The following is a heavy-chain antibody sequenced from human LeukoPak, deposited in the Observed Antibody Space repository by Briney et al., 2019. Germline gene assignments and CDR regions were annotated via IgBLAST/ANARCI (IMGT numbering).Heavy chain of an antibody. CDR1: GGSFSGYY. CDR3: AKAGYSSSWGRFDP. Sequence: SETLSLTCAVYGGSFSGYYWSWIRQPPGKGLEWIGEINHSGSTNYNPSLKSRVTISVDTSKNQFSLKLSSVTAADTAVYYCAKAGYSSSWGRFDPWGQGTLVTVSS. V-gene: IGHV4-34*01. CDR2: INHSGST. D-gene: IGHD6-13*01. J-gene: IGHJ5*02.